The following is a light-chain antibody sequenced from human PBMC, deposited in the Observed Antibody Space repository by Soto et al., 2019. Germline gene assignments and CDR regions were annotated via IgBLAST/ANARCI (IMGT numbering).Light chain of an antibody. V-gene: IGKV3-11*01. J-gene: IGKJ1*01. CDR1: QSVSSL. CDR3: QQRSNWPGT. CDR2: DAS. Sequence: EIVLTQSPATLSLSPGERATLSCRASQSVSSLLALYQQKPGQAPRLLIYDASSRATGIPARFSGSGSGTDFTLTISSLEPEDFAVYYCQQRSNWPGTFGQGTKVEIK.